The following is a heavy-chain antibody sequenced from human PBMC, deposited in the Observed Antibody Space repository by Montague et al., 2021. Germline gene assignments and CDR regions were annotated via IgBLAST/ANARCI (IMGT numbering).Heavy chain of an antibody. V-gene: IGHV6-1*01. J-gene: IGHJ4*02. Sequence: CAISGDSVANNNAACNWIRESPSRRLQWLGRTYYRSTWYTDYAVSVKGRIAINPDTSKNQFSLQLNSVTPEDTAVYYCAREGVGDLLFSFDSWGQGTLVTVSA. CDR1: GDSVANNNAA. CDR2: TYYRSTWYT. D-gene: IGHD3-10*01. CDR3: AREGVGDLLFSFDS.